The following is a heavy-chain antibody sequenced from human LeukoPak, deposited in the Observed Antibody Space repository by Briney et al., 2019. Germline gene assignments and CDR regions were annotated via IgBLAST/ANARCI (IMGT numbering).Heavy chain of an antibody. Sequence: SETLSLTCAVYGGSFSGYYWSWIRQPPGKGLEWIGEINHSGSTNYNPSLKSRVTISVDTSKNQFSLNLSSVTAAETAVYYCARDGYSSGVDVWGKGTTVTVSS. CDR3: ARDGYSSGVDV. J-gene: IGHJ6*04. V-gene: IGHV4-34*01. CDR2: INHSGST. CDR1: GGSFSGYY. D-gene: IGHD6-19*01.